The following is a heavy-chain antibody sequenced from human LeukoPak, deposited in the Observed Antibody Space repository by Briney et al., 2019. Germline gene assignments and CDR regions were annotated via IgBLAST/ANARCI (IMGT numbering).Heavy chain of an antibody. V-gene: IGHV4-30-4*01. Sequence: SETLSLTCTVSGDSINSGGYYWSWIRQPPGNGLEWIGYIYYSGSTYYNPSLKSRVTISVDTSKNQFSLKLSSVTAADTAVYYCARDNGYGQLDSWGQGTLVTVSS. D-gene: IGHD2-15*01. CDR1: GDSINSGGYY. CDR3: ARDNGYGQLDS. J-gene: IGHJ4*02. CDR2: IYYSGST.